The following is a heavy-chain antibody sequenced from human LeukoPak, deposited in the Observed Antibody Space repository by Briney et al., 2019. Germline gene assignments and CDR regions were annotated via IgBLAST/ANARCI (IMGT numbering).Heavy chain of an antibody. D-gene: IGHD1-26*01. CDR2: IYSDGST. CDR3: ARERGRGRDSPWFDY. V-gene: IGHV3-53*01. CDR1: GFTVSGDF. Sequence: TGGSLRLSCAASGFTVSGDFMSWVRQAPGKGLEWVSVIYSDGSTYYADSVKGRFTISRDNSKNTLDLQMTGLRAEDTAVYYCARERGRGRDSPWFDYWGRGTLVTVSS. J-gene: IGHJ4*02.